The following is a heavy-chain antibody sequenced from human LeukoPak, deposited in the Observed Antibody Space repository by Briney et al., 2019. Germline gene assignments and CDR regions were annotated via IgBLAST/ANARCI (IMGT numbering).Heavy chain of an antibody. CDR1: GFTFTSSA. J-gene: IGHJ5*02. V-gene: IGHV1-58*02. CDR2: IVVGSGNT. D-gene: IGHD2-2*01. Sequence: ASVKVSCKASGFTFTSSAMQWVRQARGQRLEWMGWIVVGSGNTNYAQKFQERVTITRDMSTNTAYMELSSLRSEDTAVYYCARDRERWQVQVPAAMNGWFDPWGQGTLVTVSS. CDR3: ARDRERWQVQVPAAMNGWFDP.